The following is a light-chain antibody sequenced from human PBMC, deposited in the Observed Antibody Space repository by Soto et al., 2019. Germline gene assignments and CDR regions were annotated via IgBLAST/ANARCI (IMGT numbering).Light chain of an antibody. J-gene: IGKJ1*01. CDR2: WAS. CDR1: QTVLFTSSNKNF. CDR3: QQYYTTPWT. V-gene: IGKV4-1*01. Sequence: EIAISQSPGSLAVSLCERSTINCKSSQTVLFTSSNKNFLTWYQQKPGQPPKLLIYWASTRESGVPDRFSGSGSGTNFTLTISSLQAEDVAVYYCQQYYTTPWTFGQGTKVDI.